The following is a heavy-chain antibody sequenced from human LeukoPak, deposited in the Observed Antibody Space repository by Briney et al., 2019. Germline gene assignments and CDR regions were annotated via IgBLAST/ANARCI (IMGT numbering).Heavy chain of an antibody. J-gene: IGHJ4*02. Sequence: PGGSLRLSCAASGFTFSDYYMTWIRQAPGKGLEWVSYISNSGNSIYYADSVKGRFTISRDNAKNSLFLQMDSLRVEDTAVYYCARVDKNRASDYWGQGTLVTVSS. CDR1: GFTFSDYY. V-gene: IGHV3-11*04. CDR2: ISNSGNSI. D-gene: IGHD2-2*03. CDR3: ARVDKNRASDY.